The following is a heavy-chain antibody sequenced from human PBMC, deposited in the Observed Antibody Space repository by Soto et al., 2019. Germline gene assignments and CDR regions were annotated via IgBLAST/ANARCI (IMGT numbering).Heavy chain of an antibody. V-gene: IGHV4-31*03. CDR1: GGSISSGGYY. J-gene: IGHJ3*02. CDR2: IYYSGST. D-gene: IGHD2-15*01. CDR3: ARVRYCSGGSCLSGAFDI. Sequence: QVQLQESGPGLVKPSQTLSLTCTVSGGSISSGGYYWSWIRQHPGKGLEWIGYIYYSGSTYYNPSLKSRATISVDTSKNQFSLKLSSVTAADTAVYYCARVRYCSGGSCLSGAFDIWGQGTMVTISS.